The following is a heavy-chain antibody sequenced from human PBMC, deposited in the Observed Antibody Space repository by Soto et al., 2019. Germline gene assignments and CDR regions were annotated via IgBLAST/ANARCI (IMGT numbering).Heavy chain of an antibody. CDR3: APLVVAAAPFDH. Sequence: QVQLVESGGGVVQPGRSLRLSCVDSGVVFKTYGMHWVRQAPGKGLEWVAFISFGGNDKSYAESVKGRFTISRDDPRNTLYLQMDSLRVEDTGVYYCAPLVVAAAPFDHWGQGTLVTVSS. CDR2: ISFGGNDK. V-gene: IGHV3-30*03. D-gene: IGHD2-15*01. CDR1: GVVFKTYG. J-gene: IGHJ4*02.